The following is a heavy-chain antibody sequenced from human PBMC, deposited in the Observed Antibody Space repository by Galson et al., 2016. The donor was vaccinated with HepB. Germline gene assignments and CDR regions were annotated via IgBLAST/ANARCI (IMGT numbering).Heavy chain of an antibody. V-gene: IGHV3-11*01. CDR2: ISGSSSAI. CDR3: VREERYYDL. D-gene: IGHD3-10*01. J-gene: IGHJ5*02. Sequence: SLRLSCAASGFSIRHYYMSWIRQAPGKGPVWVSYISGSSSAIYYADSVKGRFTISRDNTKNSLYLQMNSLRAEDTAVYYCVREERYYDLWGQGALVTVSA. CDR1: GFSIRHYY.